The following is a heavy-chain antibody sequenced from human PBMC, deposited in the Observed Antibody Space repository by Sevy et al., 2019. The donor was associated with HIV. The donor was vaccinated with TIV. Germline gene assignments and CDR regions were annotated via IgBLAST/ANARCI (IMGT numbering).Heavy chain of an antibody. J-gene: IGHJ6*02. CDR3: ARNSIAAAGREYYYYGMDV. V-gene: IGHV1-69*13. CDR1: GGTFSSYA. D-gene: IGHD6-13*01. Sequence: ASVKVSCKASGGTFSSYAISWVRQAPGQGLEWMGGIIPIFGTANYAQKFQGRVTITADESTSTAYMELSSLRSEDTAVYYCARNSIAAAGREYYYYGMDVWGQGTTVTVSS. CDR2: IIPIFGTA.